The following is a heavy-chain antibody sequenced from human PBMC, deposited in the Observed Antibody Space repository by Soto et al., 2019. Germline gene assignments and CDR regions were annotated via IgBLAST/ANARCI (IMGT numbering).Heavy chain of an antibody. CDR1: GYNLNRHS. D-gene: IGHD1-26*01. J-gene: IGHJ4*02. CDR3: ARDSASGSFVY. CDR2: INPNTGNP. Sequence: QVQLVPSGSESMQPGASVKVSCKGSGYNLNRHSIKWLRQAPGQGLEWMGWINPNTGNPTYEQGFTGRFVVSVYTSVSTVYLQILSMKVDESAVYYCARDSASGSFVYWCQGTRFTVSS. V-gene: IGHV7-4-1*01.